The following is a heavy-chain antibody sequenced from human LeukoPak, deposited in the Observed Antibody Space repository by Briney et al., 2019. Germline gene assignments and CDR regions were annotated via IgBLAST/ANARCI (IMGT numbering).Heavy chain of an antibody. CDR1: GGSFSGYY. D-gene: IGHD3-22*01. J-gene: IGHJ4*02. CDR3: ASYHGEYYYDSSGYFRY. Sequence: TSETLSLTCAVYGGSFSGYYWSWIRQPPGKGLEWIGEINHSGSTNYNPSLKSRVTISVDTSKNQFSLKLSSVTAADTAVYYCASYHGEYYYDSSGYFRYWGQGTLVTVSS. V-gene: IGHV4-34*01. CDR2: INHSGST.